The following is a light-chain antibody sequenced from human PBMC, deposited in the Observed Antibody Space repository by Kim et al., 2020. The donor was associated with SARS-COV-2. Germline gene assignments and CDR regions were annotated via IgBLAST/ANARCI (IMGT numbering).Light chain of an antibody. CDR2: GAS. Sequence: AAVGDKVPITCRASQDIGNELGWYQQNPGRAPKRLIYGASNLQSGVPSIFSGSGSETEFTLTINSLQPEDFATYFCLQHRTYPITFGQGTRLEIK. V-gene: IGKV1-17*01. J-gene: IGKJ5*01. CDR1: QDIGNE. CDR3: LQHRTYPIT.